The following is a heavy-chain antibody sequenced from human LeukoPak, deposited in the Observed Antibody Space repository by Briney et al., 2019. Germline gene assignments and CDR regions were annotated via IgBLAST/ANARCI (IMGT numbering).Heavy chain of an antibody. J-gene: IGHJ5*02. CDR1: GFIFSGSA. CDR3: IRLRDSSGWYAGFDP. V-gene: IGHV3-73*01. Sequence: GGSLRLSCAASGFIFSGSAMHWVRQASGKGLEWVGRIRSKANNYATAYAASVKGRFTISRDDSKNTAYLQMSSLKTEDTAVYYCIRLRDSSGWYAGFDPWGQGTLVSVSS. CDR2: IRSKANNYAT. D-gene: IGHD6-19*01.